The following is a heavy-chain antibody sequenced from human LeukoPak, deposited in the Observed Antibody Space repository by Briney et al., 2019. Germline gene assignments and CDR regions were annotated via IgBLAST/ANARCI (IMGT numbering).Heavy chain of an antibody. CDR3: ASKLRFLEWLSLSD. CDR2: IIPIFGTA. J-gene: IGHJ4*02. CDR1: GGTFSSYA. D-gene: IGHD3-3*01. Sequence: SVKVSCKASGGTFSSYAISWVRQAPGQGLEWMGGIIPIFGTANYAQKFQGRVTITADESTSTAYMELSSLRSEDTAVYYCASKLRFLEWLSLSDWGQGTLVTVSS. V-gene: IGHV1-69*01.